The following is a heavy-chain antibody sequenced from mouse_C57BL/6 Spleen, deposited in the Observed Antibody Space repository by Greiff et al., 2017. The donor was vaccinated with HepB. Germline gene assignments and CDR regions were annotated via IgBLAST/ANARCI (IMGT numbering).Heavy chain of an antibody. CDR1: GFTFTDYY. CDR3: ARWDDGYSWFAY. V-gene: IGHV7-3*01. D-gene: IGHD2-3*01. CDR2: IRNKANGYTT. J-gene: IGHJ3*01. Sequence: EVHLVESGGGLVQPGGSLSLSCAASGFTFTDYYMSWVRQPPGKALEWLGFIRNKANGYTTEYSASVKGRFTISRDNSQSILYLQMNALRAEDSATYYCARWDDGYSWFAYWGQGTLVTVSA.